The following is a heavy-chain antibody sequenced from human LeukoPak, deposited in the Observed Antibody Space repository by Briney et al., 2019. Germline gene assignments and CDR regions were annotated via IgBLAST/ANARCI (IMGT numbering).Heavy chain of an antibody. V-gene: IGHV3-74*01. CDR2: FNSDGSST. CDR3: AREEMATTDFDY. CDR1: GFTFSNYW. Sequence: PGGSLRLSCAASGFTFSNYWVHWVRQAPGKGLVWVSRFNSDGSSTTYAASVKGRFTISRDNAKNTLYLQVNSLRAEDTAVYYCAREEMATTDFDYWGQGTLVTVSS. D-gene: IGHD5-24*01. J-gene: IGHJ4*02.